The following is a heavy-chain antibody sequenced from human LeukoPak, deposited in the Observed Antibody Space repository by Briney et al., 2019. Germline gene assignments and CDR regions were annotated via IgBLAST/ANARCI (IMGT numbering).Heavy chain of an antibody. J-gene: IGHJ4*02. D-gene: IGHD1-26*01. V-gene: IGHV3-23*01. CDR3: AKYGPQDSGSSHFDY. CDR1: GFTFSSYA. CDR2: IRDSGSST. Sequence: GGSLRLSCAASGFTFSSYAMSWVRQAPGKGLEWVSAIRDSGSSTRYADSVKGRFTTSRDNSKDTLFLQMNSLRAEDTAIYYCAKYGPQDSGSSHFDYWGQGALVTVSS.